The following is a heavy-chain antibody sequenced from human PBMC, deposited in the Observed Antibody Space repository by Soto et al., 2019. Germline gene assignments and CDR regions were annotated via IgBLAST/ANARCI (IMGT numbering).Heavy chain of an antibody. Sequence: TLSLTCTVSGGSISSGDYYWSWIRQPPGKGLEWIGYIYYSGSTYYNPSLKSRVTISVDTSKNQFSLKLSSVTAADTAVYYCASMKDTAMAPYDDWGQGTLGTVSS. J-gene: IGHJ4*02. CDR2: IYYSGST. V-gene: IGHV4-30-4*01. CDR3: ASMKDTAMAPYDD. CDR1: GGSISSGDYY. D-gene: IGHD5-18*01.